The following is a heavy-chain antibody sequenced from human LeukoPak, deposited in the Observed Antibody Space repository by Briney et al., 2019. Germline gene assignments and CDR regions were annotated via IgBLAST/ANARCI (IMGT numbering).Heavy chain of an antibody. Sequence: PSETLSLTCTVSGGSISSYYWGWIRQPPGKGLEWIGYIYYSGSTNYNPSLKSRVTISVDTSKNQFSLKLSSVTAADTAVYYCARDGSSAGGYFDYWGQGTLVTVSS. CDR3: ARDGSSAGGYFDY. CDR2: IYYSGST. CDR1: GGSISSYY. J-gene: IGHJ4*02. D-gene: IGHD6-6*01. V-gene: IGHV4-59*12.